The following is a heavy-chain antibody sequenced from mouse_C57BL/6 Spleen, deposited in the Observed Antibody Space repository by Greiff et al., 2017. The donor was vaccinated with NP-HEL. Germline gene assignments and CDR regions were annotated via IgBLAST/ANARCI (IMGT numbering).Heavy chain of an antibody. CDR2: IDPETGGT. CDR1: GYTFTDYE. V-gene: IGHV1-15*01. Sequence: QVQLQQSGAELVRPGASVTLSCKASGYTFTDYEMHWVKQTPVHGLEWIGAIDPETGGTAYNQKFKGKAILTADKSSSTAYMELRSLTSEDSAVYYCTSYYYGSSYGYWYFDVWGTGTTVTVSS. D-gene: IGHD1-1*01. CDR3: TSYYYGSSYGYWYFDV. J-gene: IGHJ1*03.